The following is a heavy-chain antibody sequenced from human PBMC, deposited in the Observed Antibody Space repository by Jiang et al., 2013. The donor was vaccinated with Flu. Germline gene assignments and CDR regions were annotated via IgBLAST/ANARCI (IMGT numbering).Heavy chain of an antibody. Sequence: LLKPSETLSLTCTVSGGSISSSSYYWGWIRQPPGKGLEWIGEINHSGSTNYNPSLKSRVTISVDTSKNQFSLKLSSVTAADTAVYYCARGWYCSGGSCYSRALRYWGQGTLVTVSS. CDR2: INHSGST. CDR3: ARGWYCSGGSCYSRALRY. D-gene: IGHD2-15*01. J-gene: IGHJ4*02. CDR1: GGSISSSSYY. V-gene: IGHV4-39*07.